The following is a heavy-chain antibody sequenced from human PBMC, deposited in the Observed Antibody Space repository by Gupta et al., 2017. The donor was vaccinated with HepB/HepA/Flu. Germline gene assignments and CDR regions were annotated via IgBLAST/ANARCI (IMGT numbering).Heavy chain of an antibody. V-gene: IGHV1-69*06. CDR2: IIPIFGTA. D-gene: IGHD4-17*01. CDR3: ARVSLAHEKTDPDDYGDDWYFDL. CDR1: GGTFSSYA. J-gene: IGHJ2*01. Sequence: QVQLVQSGAAVTKPGSSVKVSCKASGGTFSSYAISWVRQAPGQGLEWMGGIIPIFGTANYAQKFQGRVTITADKSTSTAYMELSSLRSEDTAVYYCARVSLAHEKTDPDDYGDDWYFDLWGRGTLVTVSS.